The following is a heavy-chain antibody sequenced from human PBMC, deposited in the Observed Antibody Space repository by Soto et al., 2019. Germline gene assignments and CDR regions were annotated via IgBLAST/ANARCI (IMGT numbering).Heavy chain of an antibody. CDR3: TRALIEYSSPRRHWYFDL. CDR2: IRSKAYGGTT. J-gene: IGHJ2*01. CDR1: GFTFGDYA. D-gene: IGHD6-6*01. V-gene: IGHV3-49*03. Sequence: EVQLVESGGGLVQPGRSLRLSCTASGFTFGDYAMSWFRQAPGKGLEWVGFIRSKAYGGTTEYAASVKGRFTISRDDSKSIAYLQMNSLKTEDTAVYYCTRALIEYSSPRRHWYFDLWGRGTLVTVSS.